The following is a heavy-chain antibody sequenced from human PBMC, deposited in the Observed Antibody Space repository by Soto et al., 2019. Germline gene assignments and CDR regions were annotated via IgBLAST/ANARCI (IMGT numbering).Heavy chain of an antibody. V-gene: IGHV4-34*01. Sequence: QVQLEQWGAGLLKPSETLSLTCAVYGGSFSSYYWSWIRQSPGKGLEWIGEINHSGSTSYNPSLKSRVTISVDTSKKQFSLKLTSVTAADTAVYYCARMEPMVRGAPLFRRRASIDGFEIWGQGTMVIVSS. CDR2: INHSGST. CDR1: GGSFSSYY. J-gene: IGHJ3*02. CDR3: ARMEPMVRGAPLFRRRASIDGFEI. D-gene: IGHD3-10*01.